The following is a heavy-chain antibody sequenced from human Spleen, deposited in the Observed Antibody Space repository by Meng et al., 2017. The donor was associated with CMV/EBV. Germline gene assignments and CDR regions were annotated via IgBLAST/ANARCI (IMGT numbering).Heavy chain of an antibody. CDR3: VKLFDY. Sequence: GESLKISCTASGFTFSNYEMNWVRQAPGKGLEWISYISNSGDTVYYAESVKGRFTISRDNAKNSLFLQMNSLRAEDTAVYYCVKLFDYWGQGTLVTVSS. CDR2: ISNSGDTV. J-gene: IGHJ4*02. CDR1: GFTFSNYE. D-gene: IGHD3-10*01. V-gene: IGHV3-48*03.